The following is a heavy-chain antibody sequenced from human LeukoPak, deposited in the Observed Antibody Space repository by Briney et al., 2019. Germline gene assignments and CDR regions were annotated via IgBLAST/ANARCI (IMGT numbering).Heavy chain of an antibody. J-gene: IGHJ4*02. CDR1: GGSISSYY. D-gene: IGHD5-12*01. CDR3: VRDRGYAYGPFDY. CDR2: ICYSGST. Sequence: SETLSLTCTVSGGSISSYYWSWIRQPPGKGLEWIGYICYSGSTNYNPSLKSRVTISVATSKNQFSLKLSSVTAADTAVYYCVRDRGYAYGPFDYWGQGTLVTVSS. V-gene: IGHV4-59*12.